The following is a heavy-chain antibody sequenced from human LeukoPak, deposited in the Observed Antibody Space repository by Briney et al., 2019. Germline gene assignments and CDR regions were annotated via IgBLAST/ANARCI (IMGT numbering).Heavy chain of an antibody. CDR3: ARAARIAAAGFDY. J-gene: IGHJ4*02. CDR1: GGTFSSYA. Sequence: GASVKVSCKASGGTFSSYAISWVRQAPGQGLEWMGGIIPIFGTANYAQKFQGRVTITAGESTSTAYMELSSLRSEDTAVYYCARAARIAAAGFDYWGQGTLVTVSS. V-gene: IGHV1-69*13. D-gene: IGHD6-13*01. CDR2: IIPIFGTA.